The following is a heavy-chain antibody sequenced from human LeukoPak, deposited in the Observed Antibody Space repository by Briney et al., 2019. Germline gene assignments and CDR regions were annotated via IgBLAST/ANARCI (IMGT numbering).Heavy chain of an antibody. CDR1: GYSFTSYW. D-gene: IGHD2-15*01. Sequence: GESLKISCKGSGYSFTSYWIGWVRQMPGKGLEWMGIIYPGDSDTRYSPSFQGQVTIPADKSISTAYLQWSSLKASDTAMYYCAGGYCSGGSCYWFDPWGQGTLVTVSS. CDR3: AGGYCSGGSCYWFDP. J-gene: IGHJ5*02. CDR2: IYPGDSDT. V-gene: IGHV5-51*03.